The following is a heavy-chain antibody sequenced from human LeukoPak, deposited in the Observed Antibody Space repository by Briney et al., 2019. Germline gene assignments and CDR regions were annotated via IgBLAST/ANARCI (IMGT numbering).Heavy chain of an antibody. CDR2: INSAGSST. CDR3: ARVISEYDSSGYRDY. D-gene: IGHD3-22*01. CDR1: GFTFSRYW. Sequence: GGSLRLSCVASGFTFSRYWMHWVRQTPSKGLVWVSRINSAGSSTSYADPVQGRFTISRDNAKNTLYLQMNSLRAEDTAIYYCARVISEYDSSGYRDYWGQGTLVTVSS. J-gene: IGHJ4*02. V-gene: IGHV3-74*01.